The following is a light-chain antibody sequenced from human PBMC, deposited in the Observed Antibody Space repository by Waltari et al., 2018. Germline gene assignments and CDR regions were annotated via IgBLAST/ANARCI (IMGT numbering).Light chain of an antibody. V-gene: IGLV1-44*01. Sequence: HSVLTQPPSASGTPGQRVTISCSGLSSDLGSNAVNWYQQLPGTAPRLLIYSNYRRPSGVPDRFSGSKSGTSASLAIGGLQSEDEADYYCAAWTDRLNGPYVFGTGTKVTVL. CDR2: SNY. CDR1: SSDLGSNA. J-gene: IGLJ1*01. CDR3: AAWTDRLNGPYV.